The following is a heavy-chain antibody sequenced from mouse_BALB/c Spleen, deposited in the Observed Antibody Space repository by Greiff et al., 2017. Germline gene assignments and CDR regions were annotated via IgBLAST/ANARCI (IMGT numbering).Heavy chain of an antibody. CDR2: ISDGGSYT. D-gene: IGHD2-4*01. CDR3: ARKTMITAGFAH. V-gene: IGHV5-4*02. CDR1: GFTFSDYY. J-gene: IGHJ3*01. Sequence: EVQRVESGGGLVKPGGSLKLSCAASGFTFSDYYMYWVRQTPEKRLEWVATISDGGSYTYFPDSVKGRFTNSRDNGKNTLYLEMSSLRSEDTAMYYCARKTMITAGFAHWGRGSLVTVSA.